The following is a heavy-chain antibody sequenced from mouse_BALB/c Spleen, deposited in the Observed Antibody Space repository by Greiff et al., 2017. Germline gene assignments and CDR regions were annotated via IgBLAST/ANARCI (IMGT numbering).Heavy chain of an antibody. CDR1: GFTFSSYA. CDR3: ARGDYDGGYYAMDY. D-gene: IGHD2-4*01. J-gene: IGHJ4*01. Sequence: EVHLVESGGGLVKPGGSLKLSCAASGFTFSSYAMSWVRQSPEKRLEWVAEISSGGSYTYYPDTVTGRFTISRDNAKNTLYLEMSSLRSEDTAMYYCARGDYDGGYYAMDYWGQGTSVTVSS. V-gene: IGHV5-9-4*01. CDR2: ISSGGSYT.